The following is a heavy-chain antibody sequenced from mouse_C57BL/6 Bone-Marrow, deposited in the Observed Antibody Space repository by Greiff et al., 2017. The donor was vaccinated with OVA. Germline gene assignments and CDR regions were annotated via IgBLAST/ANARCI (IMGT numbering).Heavy chain of an antibody. CDR2: IHPNSGST. J-gene: IGHJ4*01. V-gene: IGHV1-64*01. Sequence: QVQLQQPGAELVKPGASVKLSCKASGYTFTSYWMHWVKQRPGQGLAWIGMIHPNSGSTNYNEKFKSKATLTVDKSSSTAYMQLSSLTSEDSAVYYCAGYGSSSWGHWGQGTSVTVSS. CDR3: AGYGSSSWGH. D-gene: IGHD1-1*01. CDR1: GYTFTSYW.